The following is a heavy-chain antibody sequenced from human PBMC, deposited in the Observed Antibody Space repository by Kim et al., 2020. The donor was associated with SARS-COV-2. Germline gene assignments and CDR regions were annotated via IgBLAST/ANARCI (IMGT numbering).Heavy chain of an antibody. CDR3: TRVFGSRYDTLTAYWLGAGVY. CDR1: ELSFSDHY. V-gene: IGHV3-72*01. Sequence: GGSLRLSCAVSELSFSDHYMDWVRQAPGKGLGWIGRIRNKVSSYTTEYAASVKGRFTISRDDSRRTVYLQMNSLKTEDTALYYCTRVFGSRYDTLTAYWLGAGVYWGQGTLVTVSS. CDR2: IRNKVSSYTT. D-gene: IGHD3-9*01. J-gene: IGHJ4*02.